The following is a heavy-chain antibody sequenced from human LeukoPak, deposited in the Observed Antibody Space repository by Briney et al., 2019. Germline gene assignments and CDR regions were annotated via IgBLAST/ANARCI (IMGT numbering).Heavy chain of an antibody. D-gene: IGHD6-19*01. CDR3: ARGWHNWFDP. V-gene: IGHV1-2*02. CDR2: INPNSGGT. Sequence: ASVTVSCKASGYTLTGYYMHWVRQAPGKGLDWMGWINPNSGGTNYAQKFQGRVTMTRDTSITTAYMELSRLRSDDTAVYYCARGWHNWFDPWGQGTLVTVSS. J-gene: IGHJ5*02. CDR1: GYTLTGYY.